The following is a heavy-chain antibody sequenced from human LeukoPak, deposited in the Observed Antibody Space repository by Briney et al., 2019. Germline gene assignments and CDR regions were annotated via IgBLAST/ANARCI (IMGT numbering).Heavy chain of an antibody. CDR2: INPNDGDT. J-gene: IGHJ4*02. D-gene: IGHD2-2*01. CDR1: GYTFTDYY. V-gene: IGHV1-2*02. CDR3: ARANFLYCSSSTCLFDY. Sequence: GASVKVSCKASGYTFTDYYTHWVRQAPGQGFEWMGWINPNDGDTNYAQKFQGRVTMTGDTSISTAHMEVSRLRSDDTAVYYCARANFLYCSSSTCLFDYWGQGTLVTVSS.